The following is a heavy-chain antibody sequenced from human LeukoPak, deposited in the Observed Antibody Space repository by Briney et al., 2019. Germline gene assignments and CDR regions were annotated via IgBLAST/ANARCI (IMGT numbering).Heavy chain of an antibody. Sequence: SETLSLTCTLSGGSISSSSYSWGWIRQPPGKGLEWIASIYYSGSTYYNPSLKSRVTISVDTSKTQFSLKLTSVTAADTAVFYCARRTALRYSSGWAFDYWGQGTLVTVSS. D-gene: IGHD6-19*01. CDR2: IYYSGST. J-gene: IGHJ4*02. V-gene: IGHV4-39*01. CDR3: ARRTALRYSSGWAFDY. CDR1: GGSISSSSYS.